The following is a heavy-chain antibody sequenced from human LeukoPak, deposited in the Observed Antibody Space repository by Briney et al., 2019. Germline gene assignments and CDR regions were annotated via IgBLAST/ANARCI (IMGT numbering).Heavy chain of an antibody. J-gene: IGHJ2*01. CDR3: ARGWGVVTAGGYFDL. CDR2: IYYSGST. D-gene: IGHD2-21*02. V-gene: IGHV4-59*01. CDR1: GGSISSYY. Sequence: PSETLSLTCTVSGGSISSYYWSWIRQPPGKGLEWIGYIYYSGSTNYNPSLKSRVTISVDTSKNQFSLKLSSVTAADTAVYYCARGWGVVTAGGYFDLWGRGTLVTVSS.